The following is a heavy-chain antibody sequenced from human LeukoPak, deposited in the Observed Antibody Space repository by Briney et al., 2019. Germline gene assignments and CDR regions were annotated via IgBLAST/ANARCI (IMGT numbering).Heavy chain of an antibody. Sequence: GGSLRLSCAASGFTFSSYWMHWVRQAPGKGLEWVALIRYDGSDKNYADSVKGRFTISTDNSKNTLYLQMNSLRAEDTAVYYCAKSGIDWFSYADSWGQGTLVTVSS. CDR2: IRYDGSDK. D-gene: IGHD3-9*01. CDR3: AKSGIDWFSYADS. J-gene: IGHJ4*02. CDR1: GFTFSSYW. V-gene: IGHV3-30*02.